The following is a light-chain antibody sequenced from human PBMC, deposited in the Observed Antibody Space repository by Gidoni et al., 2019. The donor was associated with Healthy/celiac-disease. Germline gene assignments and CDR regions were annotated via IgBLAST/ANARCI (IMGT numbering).Light chain of an antibody. J-gene: IGKJ4*01. CDR1: QSVSSY. CDR3: QQRSNWLT. Sequence: EIVLTQSPATLSLSPGERATLSCRASQSVSSYLAWYQQKPGQAPRLLIYDASNRATGIPDRFSGSGSGTDFTITISSLEPEDFAVYYCQQRSNWLTFGGGTKVEIK. CDR2: DAS. V-gene: IGKV3-11*01.